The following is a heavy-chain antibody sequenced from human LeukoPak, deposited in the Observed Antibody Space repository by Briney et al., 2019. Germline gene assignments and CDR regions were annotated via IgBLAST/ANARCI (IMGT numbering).Heavy chain of an antibody. J-gene: IGHJ5*02. CDR1: GGAFSSYA. V-gene: IGHV1-69*04. CDR3: ARDIQEDTAMVTA. D-gene: IGHD5-18*01. Sequence: GASVKVSCKASGGAFSSYAISWVRQAPGQGLEWMGRIIPILGIANYAQKFQGRVTITADKSTSTAYMELSSLRSEDTAVYYCARDIQEDTAMVTAWGQGTLVTVSS. CDR2: IIPILGIA.